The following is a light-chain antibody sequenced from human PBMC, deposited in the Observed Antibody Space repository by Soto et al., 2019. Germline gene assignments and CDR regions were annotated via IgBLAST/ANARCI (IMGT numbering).Light chain of an antibody. CDR3: QQFNSYPIT. J-gene: IGKJ5*01. Sequence: AIQLTQSPSSLSASVGDRVTITCRARQGISSSLAWYQQKPGKAPKLLIYDASSLESGVPSRFSGSGSGTDFTLTISSLQPDDFATYSCQQFNSYPITFGPGTRLEIK. CDR1: QGISSS. V-gene: IGKV1-13*02. CDR2: DAS.